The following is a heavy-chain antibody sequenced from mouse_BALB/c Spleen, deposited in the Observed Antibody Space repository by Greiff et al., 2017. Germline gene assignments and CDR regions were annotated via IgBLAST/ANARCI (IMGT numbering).Heavy chain of an antibody. Sequence: EVKLVESGAELVRPGASVKLSCTASGFNIKDYYMHWVKQRPEKGLEWIGWIDPENGDTEYAPKLQGKATMTADTSSNTAYLQLSSLTSEDTAVYYCNALTGKGGYFDYWGQGTTLTVSS. CDR3: NALTGKGGYFDY. D-gene: IGHD4-1*01. J-gene: IGHJ2*01. CDR2: IDPENGDT. V-gene: IGHV14-4*02. CDR1: GFNIKDYY.